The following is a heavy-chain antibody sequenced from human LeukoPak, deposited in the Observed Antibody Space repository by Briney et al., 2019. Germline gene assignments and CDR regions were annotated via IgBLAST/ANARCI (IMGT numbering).Heavy chain of an antibody. CDR1: GGTFSSYA. CDR3: ARSGLNYYDSSGYYNY. CDR2: IIPIFGTA. Sequence: SVKVSCKASGGTFSSYAISWVRQAPGQGLEWMGGIIPIFGTANYAQKFQGRVTITADKSTSTAYMELSSLRSEDTAVYYCARSGLNYYDSSGYYNYWGQGTLVTVSS. J-gene: IGHJ4*02. D-gene: IGHD3-22*01. V-gene: IGHV1-69*06.